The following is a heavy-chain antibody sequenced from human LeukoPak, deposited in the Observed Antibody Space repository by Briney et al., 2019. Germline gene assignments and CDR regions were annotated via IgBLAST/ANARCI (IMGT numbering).Heavy chain of an antibody. CDR1: GGSISSYY. J-gene: IGHJ6*03. CDR3: ARVITGWAAISVGWLQYYYYYMDV. Sequence: PSETLSLTCTVSGGSISSYYWSWIRQPPGKGLEWIGYIYYSGSSNYNPSLKSRVTISVDTSKNQFSLKLSSVTAADTAVYYCARVITGWAAISVGWLQYYYYYMDVWGKGTTVTVSS. D-gene: IGHD5-24*01. V-gene: IGHV4-59*01. CDR2: IYYSGSS.